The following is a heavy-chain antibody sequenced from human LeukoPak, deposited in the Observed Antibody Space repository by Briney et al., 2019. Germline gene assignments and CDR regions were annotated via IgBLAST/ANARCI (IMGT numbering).Heavy chain of an antibody. Sequence: GGSLRLSCAASGFTFSSFAMNRVRQAPGKGLEWISSISSSSSHIYYVDSVKGRFTISRDNAKTSLFLQMNSLRAEDTAVYYCAREVNGVDYWGQGTLVTVSS. J-gene: IGHJ4*02. CDR3: AREVNGVDY. V-gene: IGHV3-21*01. CDR1: GFTFSSFA. D-gene: IGHD3-22*01. CDR2: ISSSSSHI.